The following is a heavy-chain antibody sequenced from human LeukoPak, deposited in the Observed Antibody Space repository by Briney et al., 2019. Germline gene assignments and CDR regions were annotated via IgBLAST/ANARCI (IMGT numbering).Heavy chain of an antibody. CDR3: AREESMRGYFGFDY. Sequence: SVKASCKASGGTFSSYAISWVRQAPGQGLEWMGGIIPIFGTANYAQKFQGRVTITADESTSTAYMELSSLRSEDTAVYYCAREESMRGYFGFDYWGQGTLVTVSS. CDR2: IIPIFGTA. D-gene: IGHD5-12*01. CDR1: GGTFSSYA. J-gene: IGHJ4*02. V-gene: IGHV1-69*13.